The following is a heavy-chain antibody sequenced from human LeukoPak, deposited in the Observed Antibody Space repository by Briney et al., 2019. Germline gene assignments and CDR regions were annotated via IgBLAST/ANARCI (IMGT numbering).Heavy chain of an antibody. CDR2: IYYSGST. D-gene: IGHD5-12*01. Sequence: SETLSLTCGVSGASVSSIGYSWSWIRQPPGKGLEWIGYIYYSGSTNYNPSLKSRVTISVDTSKNQFSLKLSSVTAADTAVYYCAREGYSGYADDAFDIWGQGTMVTVSS. J-gene: IGHJ3*02. V-gene: IGHV4-61*08. CDR1: GASVSSIGYS. CDR3: AREGYSGYADDAFDI.